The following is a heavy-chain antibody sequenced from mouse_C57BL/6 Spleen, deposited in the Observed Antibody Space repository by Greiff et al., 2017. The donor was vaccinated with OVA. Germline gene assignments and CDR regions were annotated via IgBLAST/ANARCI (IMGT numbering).Heavy chain of an antibody. CDR2: IYWDDDK. CDR3: ARGPYYSNEDYAMDY. J-gene: IGHJ4*01. Sequence: VKLMESGPGILQSSQTLSLTCSFSGFSLSTSGMGVSWIRQPSGKGLEWLAHIYWDDDKRYNPSLKSRLTISKDTSRNQVFLKITSVDTADTATYYCARGPYYSNEDYAMDYWGQGTSVTVSS. D-gene: IGHD2-5*01. V-gene: IGHV8-12*01. CDR1: GFSLSTSGMG.